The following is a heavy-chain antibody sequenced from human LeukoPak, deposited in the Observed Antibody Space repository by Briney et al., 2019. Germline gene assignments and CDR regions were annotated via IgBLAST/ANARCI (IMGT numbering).Heavy chain of an antibody. Sequence: AASVKASCKASGYTFTDYYMHWMRQAPGQGLEWMGWVNPNSGGTNYAQKFQGRVTMTRDTSISTAYMDLSRLRSDDTAVYYCARVGYSSSWYIDYWGQGTLVTVSS. CDR3: ARVGYSSSWYIDY. D-gene: IGHD6-13*01. CDR1: GYTFTDYY. J-gene: IGHJ4*02. V-gene: IGHV1-2*02. CDR2: VNPNSGGT.